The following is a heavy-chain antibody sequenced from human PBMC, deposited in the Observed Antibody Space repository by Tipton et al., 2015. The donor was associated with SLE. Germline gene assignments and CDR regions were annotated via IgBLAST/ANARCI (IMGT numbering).Heavy chain of an antibody. J-gene: IGHJ4*02. V-gene: IGHV4-61*09. CDR3: ARLASGYSSSNFDY. CDR2: IYTSGST. Sequence: TLSLTCAVSGYSISSGYYWGWIRQPAGKGMEWIGYIYTSGSTNYNPSLKSRVTISVDKSKNQFSLKLSSVTAADTAGYYCARLASGYSSSNFDYWGQGTLVTVSS. CDR1: GYSISSGYY. D-gene: IGHD6-13*01.